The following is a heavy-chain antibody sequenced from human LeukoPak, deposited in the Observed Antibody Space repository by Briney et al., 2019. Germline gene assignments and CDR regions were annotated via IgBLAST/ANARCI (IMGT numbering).Heavy chain of an antibody. D-gene: IGHD3-16*01. J-gene: IGHJ4*02. CDR3: ARHPWGIKVADY. V-gene: IGHV5-51*01. CDR1: GYSFTSNW. Sequence: LGESLMISCKGSGYSFTSNWIGWVRQMPGKGLEWMGIIYPGDSETIYSPSFQGQVTISADKSITTAYLQWDSLKASDTAMYYCARHPWGIKVADYWGQGTLVTVSS. CDR2: IYPGDSET.